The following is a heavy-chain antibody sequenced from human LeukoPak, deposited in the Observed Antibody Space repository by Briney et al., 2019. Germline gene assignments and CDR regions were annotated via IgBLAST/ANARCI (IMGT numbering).Heavy chain of an antibody. V-gene: IGHV1-46*01. CDR2: INPSGGST. CDR3: AREYVGEFIQYMDV. J-gene: IGHJ6*03. Sequence: ASVKVSCKASGYTFTGYYMHWVRQAPGQGLEWMGIINPSGGSTSYAQKFQGRVTMTRDMSTSTDYMELSSLRSEDTAVYYCAREYVGEFIQYMDVWGKGTTVTVSS. CDR1: GYTFTGYY. D-gene: IGHD3-10*01.